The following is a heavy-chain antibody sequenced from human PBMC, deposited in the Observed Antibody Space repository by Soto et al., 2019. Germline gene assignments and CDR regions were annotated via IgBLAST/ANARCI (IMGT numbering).Heavy chain of an antibody. CDR2: IYYSGTT. V-gene: IGHV4-59*01. CDR1: GGSIISYY. D-gene: IGHD3-9*01. CDR3: ASGKNYDILTGYYTQPHYYYMDV. Sequence: SSETLSLTCTVSGGSIISYYWTWIRQPPGKGLEYIGYIYYSGTTNYNPSLKSRLTISVDTSKNQFSLKLNSVTAADTAVYYCASGKNYDILTGYYTQPHYYYMDVWGKGTTVTVSS. J-gene: IGHJ6*03.